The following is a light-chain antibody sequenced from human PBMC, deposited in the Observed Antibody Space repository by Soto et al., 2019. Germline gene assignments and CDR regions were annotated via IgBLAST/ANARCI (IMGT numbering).Light chain of an antibody. V-gene: IGLV6-57*03. Sequence: QSVSESPGKTVTISCTRSSGIIASNYVQWYQQRPGSAPTTVIFEDYQRPSGVPDRFFGSIDISSNSASLTISGLKTEDEADYYCQSYDSSIVVFGGGTKLTVL. CDR3: QSYDSSIVV. CDR1: SGIIASNY. J-gene: IGLJ2*01. CDR2: EDY.